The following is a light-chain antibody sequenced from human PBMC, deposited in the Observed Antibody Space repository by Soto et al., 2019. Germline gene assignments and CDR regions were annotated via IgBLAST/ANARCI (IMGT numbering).Light chain of an antibody. CDR1: QSVSSSY. J-gene: IGKJ2*01. Sequence: EIVLTKSPGTLSLSPGEIATLSCSASQSVSSSYLAWYQQKPGQAPRLIIYGASDRVTGIPDRFSGSGSGTDFALTIRRLEPEDFAVYYCQQYGSSAYTFGRATKLEI. CDR3: QQYGSSAYT. CDR2: GAS. V-gene: IGKV3-20*01.